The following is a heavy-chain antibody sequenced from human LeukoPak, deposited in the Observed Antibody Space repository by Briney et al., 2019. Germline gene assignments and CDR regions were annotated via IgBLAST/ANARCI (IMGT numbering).Heavy chain of an antibody. J-gene: IGHJ6*03. CDR1: GFTLSSFA. CDR2: ISASGGST. Sequence: GGSLRLSCAASGFTLSSFAMSWVRQAPGKGLEWGSGISASGGSTYYADSVKGRLTISRDNSKSTLYLQMNSLRAEDTAVYYCVKQGGVVIVFYYYMDVWGKGTTVTVSS. D-gene: IGHD3-16*02. CDR3: VKQGGVVIVFYYYMDV. V-gene: IGHV3-23*01.